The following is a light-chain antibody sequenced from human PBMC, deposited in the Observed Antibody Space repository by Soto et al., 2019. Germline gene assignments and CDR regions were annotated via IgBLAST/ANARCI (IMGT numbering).Light chain of an antibody. CDR2: NVR. CDR1: SSDIGGYDY. Sequence: QSALTQPASVSGSPGQSITISCTGTSSDIGGYDYVSWYQQHPGKAPKLLIYNVRNRPSGVSNRFSGSKSGNTASLTISGLQAEDEAAYYCCSFTSSSVLFGGGTKLTVL. CDR3: CSFTSSSVL. J-gene: IGLJ2*01. V-gene: IGLV2-14*03.